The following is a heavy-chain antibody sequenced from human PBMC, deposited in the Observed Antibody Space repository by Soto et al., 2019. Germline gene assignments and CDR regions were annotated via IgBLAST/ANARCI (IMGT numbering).Heavy chain of an antibody. J-gene: IGHJ4*02. V-gene: IGHV4-31*03. D-gene: IGHD1-7*01. CDR2: IYYSGST. CDR3: ARHPTLELAPFDY. CDR1: GGSISSGGYY. Sequence: SETLSLTCTVSGGSISSGGYYWGWIRQHPGKGLEWIGYIYYSGSTYYNPSLKSRVTISVDTSKNQFSLKLSSVTAADTAVYYCARHPTLELAPFDYWGQGTLVTVSS.